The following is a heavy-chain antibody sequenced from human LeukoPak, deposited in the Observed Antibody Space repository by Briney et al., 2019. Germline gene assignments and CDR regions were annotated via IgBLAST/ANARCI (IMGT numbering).Heavy chain of an antibody. CDR2: IKQDGSEK. Sequence: PGGSLRLSCAASGFTFSSYWMSWVRQAPGKGLEWVANIKQDGSEKYYVDSVKGRFTISRDNAKNSLYLQMNSLRAEDTAVYYCARVTMVRGVIHTPYNWFDPWGQGTLVTVSS. V-gene: IGHV3-7*01. J-gene: IGHJ5*02. CDR3: ARVTMVRGVIHTPYNWFDP. D-gene: IGHD3-10*01. CDR1: GFTFSSYW.